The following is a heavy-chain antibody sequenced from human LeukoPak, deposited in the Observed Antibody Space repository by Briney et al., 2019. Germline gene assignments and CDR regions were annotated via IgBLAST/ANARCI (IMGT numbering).Heavy chain of an antibody. CDR1: GVSFSGYY. CDR3: AGGPYCSAGSCYQQI. Sequence: SETLSLTCAVYGVSFSGYYWSWIRQPPGKGLEWIGEINHSGSTKYNPSLKSRVTISVDTSKNQFSLKLSSVTAADTAVYYCAGGPYCSAGSCYQQIWGQGTMVTVSS. V-gene: IGHV4-34*01. CDR2: INHSGST. J-gene: IGHJ3*02. D-gene: IGHD2-15*01.